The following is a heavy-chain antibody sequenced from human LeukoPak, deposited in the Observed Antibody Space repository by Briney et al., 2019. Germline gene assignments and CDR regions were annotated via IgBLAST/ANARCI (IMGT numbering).Heavy chain of an antibody. D-gene: IGHD4-17*01. J-gene: IGHJ4*02. CDR3: ARDDVTTGGAIDY. Sequence: ASVKVSCKASGYTFAGYYMHWVRQAPGQGLEWVGWINPNSGGTNYAQKFQGRVTMTRDTSISTAYMELSRLRSDDTAVYYCARDDVTTGGAIDYWGQGTLVTVSS. CDR1: GYTFAGYY. CDR2: INPNSGGT. V-gene: IGHV1-2*02.